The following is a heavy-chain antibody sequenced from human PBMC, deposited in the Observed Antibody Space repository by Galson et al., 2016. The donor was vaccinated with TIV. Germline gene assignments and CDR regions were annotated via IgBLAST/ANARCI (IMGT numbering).Heavy chain of an antibody. D-gene: IGHD5/OR15-5a*01. Sequence: QSGAEVKRPGESLRISCEGSGYTFSNHWIGWVRQMPGKGLEWMGSIYPRDSDTRYSPSFQGQVTISADKSINTAYLQWNSLKASDTAFYYCARRGPVGSSIVSASNWYFDLWAVAPWSLSPQ. J-gene: IGHJ2*01. CDR2: IYPRDSDT. CDR1: GYTFSNHW. V-gene: IGHV5-51*03. CDR3: ARRGPVGSSIVSASNWYFDL.